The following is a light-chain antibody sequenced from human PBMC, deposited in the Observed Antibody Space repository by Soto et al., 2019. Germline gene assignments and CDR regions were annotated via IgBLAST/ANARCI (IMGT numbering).Light chain of an antibody. Sequence: SYELTQPPSVSVSPGQTARITCSGDALPKPYAYWYQQKPGQAPVLVIYKDSERPSGIPERFSGSSSATTVTLTISGVQAEDEADYYCQSADSSGTYVFGTGTKVTVL. CDR2: KDS. CDR1: ALPKPY. J-gene: IGLJ1*01. CDR3: QSADSSGTYV. V-gene: IGLV3-25*03.